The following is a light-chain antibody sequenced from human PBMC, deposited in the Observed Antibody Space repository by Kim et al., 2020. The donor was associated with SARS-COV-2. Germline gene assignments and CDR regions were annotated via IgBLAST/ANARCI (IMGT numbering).Light chain of an antibody. CDR1: QDISRY. Sequence: SASVGDRVTITCRAIQDISRYLIWYQQKPGKAPKLLIYTASSLQSGVPSRFTGSGSETDFTLTITSLQPEDFATYYCQQTSSAPRTFGQGTKLEI. CDR3: QQTSSAPRT. CDR2: TAS. V-gene: IGKV1-39*01. J-gene: IGKJ1*01.